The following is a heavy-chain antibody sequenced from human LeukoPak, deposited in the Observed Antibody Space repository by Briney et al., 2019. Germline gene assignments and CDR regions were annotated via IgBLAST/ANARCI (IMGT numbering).Heavy chain of an antibody. CDR3: ARGPSNVVVGGFDP. CDR1: GGSISSGGYY. D-gene: IGHD2-21*01. CDR2: IYYSGST. J-gene: IGHJ5*02. Sequence: SQTLSLTCTVSGGSISSGGYYWSWIRQHPGKGLEWIGYIYYSGSTYYNPSLKSRVTISVDTSKNQFSLKLSSVTAADTAVYYCARGPSNVVVGGFDPWGQGTLVTVSS. V-gene: IGHV4-31*03.